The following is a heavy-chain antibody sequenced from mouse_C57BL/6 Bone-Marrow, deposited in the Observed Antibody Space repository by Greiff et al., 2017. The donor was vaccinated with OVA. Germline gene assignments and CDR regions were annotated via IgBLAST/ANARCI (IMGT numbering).Heavy chain of an antibody. V-gene: IGHV1-54*01. J-gene: IGHJ2*01. CDR1: GYAFTNYL. Sequence: VQLQQSGAELVRPGTSVKVSCQASGYAFTNYLIEWVKQRPGQGLEWIGVINPGSGGTNYNEKFKGKATLTADKSSSTAYMQLSSLTSEDSAVYFCARGGAGPYYFDYWGQGTTLTVSS. D-gene: IGHD3-3*01. CDR3: ARGGAGPYYFDY. CDR2: INPGSGGT.